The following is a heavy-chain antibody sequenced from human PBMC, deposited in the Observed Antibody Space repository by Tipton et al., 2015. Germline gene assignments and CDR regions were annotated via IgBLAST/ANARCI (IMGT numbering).Heavy chain of an antibody. CDR3: ACHDYDLLTRDYQTVDY. CDR1: GGSFSDYY. Sequence: TLSLTCTVSGGSFSDYYWSWIRQPPGKGLEWIGSISHSGNTYYNPSLKSRVTISADTSKNQFSLRLSSVTAADTAVYYCACHDYDLLTRDYQTVDYWGQGTRVTVSS. CDR2: ISHSGNT. V-gene: IGHV4-59*04. J-gene: IGHJ4*02. D-gene: IGHD3-9*01.